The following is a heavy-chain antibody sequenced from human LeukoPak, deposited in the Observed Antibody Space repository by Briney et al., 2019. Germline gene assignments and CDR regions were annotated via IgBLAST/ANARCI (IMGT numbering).Heavy chain of an antibody. D-gene: IGHD6-6*01. CDR3: ARDRSFSSPDAFDI. Sequence: VASVKVSCKASGYTFTSYYMHWVRQAPGQGLEWMGIINPSGGSTSYAQKFQGRVTITTDESTSTAYMELSSLRSEDTAVYFCARDRSFSSPDAFDIWGQGTMVTVSS. CDR1: GYTFTSYY. J-gene: IGHJ3*02. V-gene: IGHV1-46*01. CDR2: INPSGGST.